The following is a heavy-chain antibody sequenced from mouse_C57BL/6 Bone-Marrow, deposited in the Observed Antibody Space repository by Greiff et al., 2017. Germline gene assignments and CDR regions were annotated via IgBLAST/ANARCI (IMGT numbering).Heavy chain of an antibody. CDR1: GFSFNTYA. Sequence: DVKLVESGGGLVQPKGSLKLSCAASGFSFNTYAMNWVRQAPGKGLEWVARIRSKSNNYATYYADSVKDRFTISRDDSESMLYLQMNNLKTEDTAMYYCVRHRYYAMDYWGQGTSVTVSS. V-gene: IGHV10-1*01. CDR2: IRSKSNNYAT. CDR3: VRHRYYAMDY. J-gene: IGHJ4*01.